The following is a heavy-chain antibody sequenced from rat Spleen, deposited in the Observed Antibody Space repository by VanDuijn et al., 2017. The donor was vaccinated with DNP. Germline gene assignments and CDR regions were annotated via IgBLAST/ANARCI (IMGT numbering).Heavy chain of an antibody. CDR3: TTDFERGY. D-gene: IGHD1-11*01. V-gene: IGHV5-20*01. CDR2: INYDGRNT. Sequence: EVQLVESGGGLVQPGRSLKLSCAASGFTFSDYYMAWVRQAPKKGLEWVANINYDGRNTNFRDSVRGRFTISRDNAATTLYLHMDSLTSEDTATYYCTTDFERGYWGQGVMVTVSS. CDR1: GFTFSDYY. J-gene: IGHJ2*01.